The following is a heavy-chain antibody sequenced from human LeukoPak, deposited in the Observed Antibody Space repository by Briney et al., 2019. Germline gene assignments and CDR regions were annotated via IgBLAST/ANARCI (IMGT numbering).Heavy chain of an antibody. CDR3: ATLFTGPAGLPEGAFDI. Sequence: GASVKVSCKVSGYTLTELSMHWVRQAPGKGLEWMGGFDPEDGETIYAQKFQGRVTMTEDTSTDTAYMELSSLRSEDTAVYYCATLFTGPAGLPEGAFDIWGQGTMVTVSS. D-gene: IGHD2-2*01. J-gene: IGHJ3*02. CDR2: FDPEDGET. CDR1: GYTLTELS. V-gene: IGHV1-24*01.